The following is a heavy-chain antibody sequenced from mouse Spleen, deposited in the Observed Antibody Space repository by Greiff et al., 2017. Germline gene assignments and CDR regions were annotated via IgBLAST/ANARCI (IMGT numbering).Heavy chain of an antibody. J-gene: IGHJ2*01. CDR2: INPSTGYT. CDR1: GYTFTSYW. D-gene: IGHD3-3*01. V-gene: IGHV1-7*01. CDR3: SISGDGYYFDY. Sequence: VQLQQSGAELAKPGASVKMSCKASGYTFTSYWMHWVKQRPGQGLEWIGYINPSTGYTEYNQKFKDKATLTADKSSSTAYMQLSSLTSEDSAVYYCSISGDGYYFDYWGQGTTLTVSS.